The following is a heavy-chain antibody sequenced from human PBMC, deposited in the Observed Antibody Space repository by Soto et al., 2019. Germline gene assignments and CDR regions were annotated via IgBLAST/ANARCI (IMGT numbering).Heavy chain of an antibody. J-gene: IGHJ5*02. Sequence: QVQLVQSGAEVKKPGASVKVSCKASGYTFTSYYMHWVRQAPGQGLEWMGIINPSGGSTSYAQKFKGSVTMSRDTSTSSVYVELCRLRSEDRAVYYCARERSSLIVVVTSGFDPWGQGTLVTVSS. CDR1: GYTFTSYY. D-gene: IGHD3-22*01. V-gene: IGHV1-46*01. CDR3: ARERSSLIVVVTSGFDP. CDR2: INPSGGST.